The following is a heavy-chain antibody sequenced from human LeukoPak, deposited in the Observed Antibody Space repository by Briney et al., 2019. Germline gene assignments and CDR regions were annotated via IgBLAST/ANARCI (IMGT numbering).Heavy chain of an antibody. D-gene: IGHD6-6*01. V-gene: IGHV3-64D*06. CDR3: VKDRSIAAPNNDFFDS. CDR2: ISSNGATT. J-gene: IGHJ4*02. Sequence: TGGSLRLSCSASGFTFNRFYLHWVRQAPGKGLGFVSHISSNGATTYYADSVKSRFTISRDNSKNTLYLQMSSLRADDTAVYYCVKDRSIAAPNNDFFDSWGQGALVTVSS. CDR1: GFTFNRFY.